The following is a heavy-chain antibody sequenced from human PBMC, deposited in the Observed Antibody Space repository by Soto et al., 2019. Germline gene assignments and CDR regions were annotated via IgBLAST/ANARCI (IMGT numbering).Heavy chain of an antibody. CDR2: ISSSSYI. J-gene: IGHJ6*02. V-gene: IGHV3-21*01. Sequence: GGSLRLSCAASGFTFSSYSMNWVRQAPGKGLEWVSSISSSSYIYYADSVKGRFTISRDNAKNSLYLQMNSLRAEDTAVYYCARDLRSWRGMELRFYYYYYYGMDVWGQGTTVTVSS. D-gene: IGHD1-7*01. CDR1: GFTFSSYS. CDR3: ARDLRSWRGMELRFYYYYYYGMDV.